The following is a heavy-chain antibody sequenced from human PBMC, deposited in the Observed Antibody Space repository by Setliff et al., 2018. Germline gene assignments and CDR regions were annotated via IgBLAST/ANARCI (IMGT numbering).Heavy chain of an antibody. Sequence: SETLSLTCTVSGDSISSRPFYWGWFRQPAGKELEWIGQIYTSWSTIYNPSLKSRVTILLNTSKNQFSLTLTSVTAADTAVYFCARDDPNHYDVSGYSVGYFDYWGLGTPVTVSS. CDR2: IYTSWST. CDR3: ARDDPNHYDVSGYSVGYFDY. V-gene: IGHV4-61*09. CDR1: GDSISSRPFY. J-gene: IGHJ4*02. D-gene: IGHD3-22*01.